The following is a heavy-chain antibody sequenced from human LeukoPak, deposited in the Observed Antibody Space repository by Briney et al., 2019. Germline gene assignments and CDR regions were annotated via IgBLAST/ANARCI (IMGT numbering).Heavy chain of an antibody. D-gene: IGHD3-22*01. Sequence: EASAKVSCKASGYTFTSYDINWVRQATGQGLEWMGWMNPNSGNTGYAQKFQGRVTMTRNTSISTAYMELSSLRSEDTAVYYCARVGGAYYDSSGYHYWGQGTLVTVSS. V-gene: IGHV1-8*01. CDR2: MNPNSGNT. J-gene: IGHJ4*02. CDR1: GYTFTSYD. CDR3: ARVGGAYYDSSGYHY.